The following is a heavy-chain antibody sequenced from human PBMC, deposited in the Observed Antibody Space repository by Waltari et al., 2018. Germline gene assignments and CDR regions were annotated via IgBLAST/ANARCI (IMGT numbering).Heavy chain of an antibody. D-gene: IGHD5-12*01. J-gene: IGHJ6*02. V-gene: IGHV4-34*01. CDR3: ARGLRDIGTRGYYYYYYGMDV. Sequence: QVQLQQWGAGLLKPSETLALTCAVYGGSFSGSYLTRIRQPPGKGLEWIGENNHSGSTNYNPSLKSRVTISVDTSKNQFSLKLSSVTAADTAVYYCARGLRDIGTRGYYYYYYGMDVWGQGTTVTVSS. CDR1: GGSFSGSY. CDR2: NNHSGST.